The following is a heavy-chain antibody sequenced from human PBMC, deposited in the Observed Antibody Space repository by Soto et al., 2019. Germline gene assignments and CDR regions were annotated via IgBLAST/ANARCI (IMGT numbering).Heavy chain of an antibody. CDR1: GYTFTGYY. CDR3: ARARFYYYDSSGHDY. Sequence: AAVKVSCKASGYTFTGYYMHWVRQAPGQGLEWMGWINPNNGDTNYAQKFQGRVTMTRDTPISTAYMELSRLRSDDTAVYYCARARFYYYDSSGHDYWGQGTMVTVSS. CDR2: INPNNGDT. J-gene: IGHJ4*02. D-gene: IGHD3-22*01. V-gene: IGHV1-2*02.